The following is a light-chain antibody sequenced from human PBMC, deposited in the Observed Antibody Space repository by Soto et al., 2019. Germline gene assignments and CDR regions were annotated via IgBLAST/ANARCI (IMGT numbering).Light chain of an antibody. V-gene: IGKV4-1*01. CDR1: QSVLFSSNNKNY. J-gene: IGKJ1*01. CDR2: WAS. Sequence: DIVMTQSPDSLAVSLGERATINCKSSQSVLFSSNNKNYLAWYHQKPGQPPKLLIYWASTRETGVPDRFSGSGSGTDFTLTISSLQAEDVAVYYYQQYYSPPQTFGQGTKVEIK. CDR3: QQYYSPPQT.